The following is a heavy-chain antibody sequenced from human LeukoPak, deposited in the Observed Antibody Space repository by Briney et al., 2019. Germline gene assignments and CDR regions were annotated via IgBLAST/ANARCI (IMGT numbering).Heavy chain of an antibody. V-gene: IGHV4-4*07. CDR1: GGSISSYY. Sequence: SETLSLTCTVSGGSISSYYWSWIRQPAGKGLEWIGRIYTSGSTNYNPSLKSRVTMSVDTSKNQFPLKLSSVTAADTAVYYCARTIVVVPAAMSWFDPWGQGTLVTVSS. D-gene: IGHD2-2*01. CDR3: ARTIVVVPAAMSWFDP. J-gene: IGHJ5*02. CDR2: IYTSGST.